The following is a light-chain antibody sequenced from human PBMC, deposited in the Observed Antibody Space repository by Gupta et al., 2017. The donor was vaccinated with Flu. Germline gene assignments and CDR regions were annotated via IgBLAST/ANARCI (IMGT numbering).Light chain of an antibody. CDR1: QGISSY. J-gene: IGKJ2*01. CDR3: QQYYSYPVT. Sequence: PSSLSASTGDRVTITCRASQGISSYLAWYQQKPGKAPKLLIYAASTLQSGVPSRFSGSGSGTDFTLTISCLQSEDFATYYCQQYYSYPVTFGQGTKLEIK. CDR2: AAS. V-gene: IGKV1-8*01.